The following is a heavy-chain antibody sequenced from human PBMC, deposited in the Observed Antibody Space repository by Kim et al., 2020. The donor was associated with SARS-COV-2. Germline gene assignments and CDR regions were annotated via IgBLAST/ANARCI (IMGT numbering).Heavy chain of an antibody. CDR3: ARVVWRSSWNQRYYFDY. D-gene: IGHD6-13*01. CDR1: GGSVSSGSYY. J-gene: IGHJ4*02. CDR2: IYYSGST. Sequence: SETLSLTCTVSGGSVSSGSYYWSWIRQPPGKGLEWIGYIYYSGSTNYNPSLKSRVTISVDTSKNQFSLKLSSVTAADTAVYYCARVVWRSSWNQRYYFDYWGQGTLVTVSS. V-gene: IGHV4-61*01.